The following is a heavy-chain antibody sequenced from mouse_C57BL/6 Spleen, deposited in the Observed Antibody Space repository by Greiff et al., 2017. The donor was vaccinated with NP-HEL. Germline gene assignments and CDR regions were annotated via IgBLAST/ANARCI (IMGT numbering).Heavy chain of an antibody. Sequence: QVQLQQSGPELVKPGASVKISCKASGYAFSSSWMNWVKQRPGKGLEWIGRLYPGDGDTNYNGKFKGKATLTADKSSSTAYMQLSSLTSEDSAVYFCARGLRLMDYWGQGTSVTVSS. CDR3: ARGLRLMDY. V-gene: IGHV1-82*01. CDR1: GYAFSSSW. J-gene: IGHJ4*01. D-gene: IGHD3-1*01. CDR2: LYPGDGDT.